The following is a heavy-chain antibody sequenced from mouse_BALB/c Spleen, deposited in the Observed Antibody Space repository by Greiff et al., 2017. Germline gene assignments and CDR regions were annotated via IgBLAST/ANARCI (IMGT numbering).Heavy chain of an antibody. CDR3: ARRGYGSILFAY. V-gene: IGHV1-9*01. D-gene: IGHD1-1*01. J-gene: IGHJ3*01. Sequence: QVQLQQSGAELMKPGASVKISCKATGYTFSSYWIEWVKQRPGHGLEWIGEILPGSGSTNYNEKFKGKATFTADTSSNTAYMQLSSLTSEDSAVYYCARRGYGSILFAYWGQGTLVTVSA. CDR1: GYTFSSYW. CDR2: ILPGSGST.